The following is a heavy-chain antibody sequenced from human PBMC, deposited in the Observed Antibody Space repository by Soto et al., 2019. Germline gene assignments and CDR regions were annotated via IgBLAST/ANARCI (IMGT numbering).Heavy chain of an antibody. CDR2: ISGSGGST. D-gene: IGHD3-10*01. CDR1: GFTFSSYA. J-gene: IGHJ4*02. Sequence: EVQLLESGGGLVQPGGSLRLSCAASGFTFSSYAMSWVRQAAGKGLEWVSAISGSGGSTYYADSVKGGFTISRDNSKNTLYLQMNSLRAEDTDVYYCAKSPNYYGSRPFDYWGQGTLVTVSS. CDR3: AKSPNYYGSRPFDY. V-gene: IGHV3-23*01.